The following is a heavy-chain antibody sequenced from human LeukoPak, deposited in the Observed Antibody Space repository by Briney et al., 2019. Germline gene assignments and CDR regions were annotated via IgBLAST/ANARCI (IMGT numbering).Heavy chain of an antibody. Sequence: GGSLRLSCAASRFTFSSYGMSWVRQAPGKGLEWVSSISGSGGSTYYADSVKGRFTISRDNAKNSLYLQMNSLRAEDTAVYYCARSEADHDYWGQGTLVTVSS. CDR1: RFTFSSYG. V-gene: IGHV3-23*01. J-gene: IGHJ4*02. CDR3: ARSEADHDY. CDR2: ISGSGGST.